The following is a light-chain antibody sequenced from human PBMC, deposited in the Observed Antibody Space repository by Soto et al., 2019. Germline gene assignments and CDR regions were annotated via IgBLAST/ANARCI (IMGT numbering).Light chain of an antibody. Sequence: EIVMTQSPATLSVSPGERATLSCRASQSVTSTLAWYQQKPGQAPRLVIYGASTRATGIPARFSGSGSGTEFTLTISSLQSEDFAVYYCQQYSNWPFSPFGQGTKVEIK. V-gene: IGKV3-15*01. CDR3: QQYSNWPFSP. CDR1: QSVTST. CDR2: GAS. J-gene: IGKJ1*01.